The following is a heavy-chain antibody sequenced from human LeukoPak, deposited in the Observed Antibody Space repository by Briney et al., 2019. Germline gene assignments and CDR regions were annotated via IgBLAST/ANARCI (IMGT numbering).Heavy chain of an antibody. Sequence: SETLSLTCTVSGGSISTYYWSWIRQPAGKGLEWIGRIYTSGSTNYNPSLKSRVTMSVDTSKNQFSLKLSSVTAADTAVYYCARDNTMFGWFDPWGQGTLVTVSS. V-gene: IGHV4-4*07. CDR1: GGSISTYY. CDR2: IYTSGST. CDR3: ARDNTMFGWFDP. J-gene: IGHJ5*02. D-gene: IGHD3-10*02.